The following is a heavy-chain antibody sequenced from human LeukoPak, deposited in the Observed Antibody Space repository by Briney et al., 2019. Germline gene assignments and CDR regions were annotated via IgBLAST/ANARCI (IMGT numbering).Heavy chain of an antibody. D-gene: IGHD4-17*01. J-gene: IGHJ4*02. CDR3: ARDRYGDYFDY. V-gene: IGHV3-72*01. CDR1: GFTFSGSA. CDR2: IRSTANSYTT. Sequence: GGSLRLSCAASGFTFSGSALHWVRQASGKGLEWVGRIRSTANSYTTEHAASVKGRFTISRDDSKNSLYLQMNSLKTDDTAVYYCARDRYGDYFDYWGQGTLVTVSS.